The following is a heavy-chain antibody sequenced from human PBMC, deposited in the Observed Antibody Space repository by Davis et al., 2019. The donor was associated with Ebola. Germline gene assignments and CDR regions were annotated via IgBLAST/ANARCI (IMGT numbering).Heavy chain of an antibody. J-gene: IGHJ6*02. D-gene: IGHD4/OR15-4a*01. Sequence: PGGSLRLSCTVSGGSISSYYWSWIRQPPGKGLEWIGYIYYSGSTNYNPSLKSRVTISVDTSKNQFSLKLSSVTAADTAVYYCARVDYGAARYYYYGMDVWGQGTTVTVSS. CDR1: GGSISSYY. V-gene: IGHV4-59*01. CDR3: ARVDYGAARYYYYGMDV. CDR2: IYYSGST.